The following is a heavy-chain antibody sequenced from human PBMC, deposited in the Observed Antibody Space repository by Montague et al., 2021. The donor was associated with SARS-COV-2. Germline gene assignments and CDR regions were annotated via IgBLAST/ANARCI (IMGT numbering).Heavy chain of an antibody. CDR3: ARDYIAAAGIYYYYDGMDV. J-gene: IGHJ6*02. CDR1: GFSLSTSGMC. CDR2: IDWDDDK. Sequence: PALVKPTQTLTLTCTFSGFSLSTSGMCVSWIRQPPGKALEWLARIDWDDDKYYNTSLKTRLTISKDTSKNQVVLTMTNMDPVDTATYYCARDYIAAAGIYYYYDGMDVWGQGTTVTVSS. D-gene: IGHD6-13*01. V-gene: IGHV2-70*11.